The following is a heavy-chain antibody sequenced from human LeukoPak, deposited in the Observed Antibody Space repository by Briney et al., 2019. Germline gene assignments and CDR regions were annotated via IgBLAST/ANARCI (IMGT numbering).Heavy chain of an antibody. J-gene: IGHJ4*02. CDR1: GFTFSSYG. V-gene: IGHV3-30*03. CDR3: ARGGYSSGWLVDY. D-gene: IGHD6-19*01. CDR2: ISYDGSNK. Sequence: GGSLRLSCAASGFTFSSYGMHWVRQAPGKGLEWVAVISYDGSNKYYADSVKGRFTISRDNSKNTLYLQMNSLRAEDTAVYYCARGGYSSGWLVDYWGQGTLVTVSS.